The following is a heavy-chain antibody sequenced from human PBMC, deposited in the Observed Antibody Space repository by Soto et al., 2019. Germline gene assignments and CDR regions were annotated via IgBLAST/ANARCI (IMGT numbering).Heavy chain of an antibody. J-gene: IGHJ6*02. Sequence: GGSLRLSCAASGFTFSSYWMHWVRQAPGKGLVWVSRINSDGSSTSYADSVKGRFTISRDNAKNTLYLQMNSLRAEDTAVYYCARDSPNIVVVPAALLEYGMDVWGQATTVTVSS. CDR1: GFTFSSYW. D-gene: IGHD2-2*01. CDR2: INSDGSST. V-gene: IGHV3-74*01. CDR3: ARDSPNIVVVPAALLEYGMDV.